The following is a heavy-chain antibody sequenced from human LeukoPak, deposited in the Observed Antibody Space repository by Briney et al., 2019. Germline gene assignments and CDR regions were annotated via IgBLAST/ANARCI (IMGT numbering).Heavy chain of an antibody. CDR3: ARDNGVVHGVYYMDV. CDR1: GFTFSSYV. V-gene: IGHV3-7*01. Sequence: GGSLRLSCAASGFTFSSYVIHWVRQAPGKGLEWVADIKQDGSEKLYVKSVRGRFTISRDNAKMSLFLQMNSLRAEDTAVYYCARDNGVVHGVYYMDVWGKGTTVTVS. CDR2: IKQDGSEK. D-gene: IGHD3-3*01. J-gene: IGHJ6*03.